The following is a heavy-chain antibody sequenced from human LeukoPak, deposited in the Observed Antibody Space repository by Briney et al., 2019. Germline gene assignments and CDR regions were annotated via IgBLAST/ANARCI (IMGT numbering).Heavy chain of an antibody. CDR1: GGSIGIYY. D-gene: IGHD1-1*01. CDR2: MYYGGKS. J-gene: IGHJ3*01. Sequence: KPSETLSLTCTVSGGSIGIYYWSWLRQAPGKGLEWIGFMYYGGKSHANSSLKSRVTISVDTSTNQLSLRLDSVIASDTAVYYCATWTSGDAFDVWGPGTMVTVSS. V-gene: IGHV4-59*08. CDR3: ATWTSGDAFDV.